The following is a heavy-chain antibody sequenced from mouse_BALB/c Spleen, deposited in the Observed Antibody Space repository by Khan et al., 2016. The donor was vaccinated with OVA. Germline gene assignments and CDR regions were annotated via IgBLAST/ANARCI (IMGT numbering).Heavy chain of an antibody. CDR2: IWAGGST. CDR3: ARSKYLARY. J-gene: IGHJ2*01. V-gene: IGHV2-9*02. CDR1: GYSLTRYG. D-gene: IGHD3-3*01. Sequence: VQLQESGPGLVAPSQSLSITCTVYGYSLTRYGVHWVRQPPGKGLEWLGLIWAGGSTNYNWALMSRLSISIDNSKCLVFLIMNSLQTDETALYYCARSKYLARYWGQGTTLTVSS.